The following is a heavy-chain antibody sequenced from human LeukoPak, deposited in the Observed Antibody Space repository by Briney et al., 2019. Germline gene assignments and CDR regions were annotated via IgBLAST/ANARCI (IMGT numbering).Heavy chain of an antibody. J-gene: IGHJ1*01. CDR1: GFSFNTYG. CDR2: ISYDGSNK. Sequence: GGFLRLSCAASGFSFNTYGMHWVRQGPGKGLEWVAVISYDGSNKWYADSVKGRFTISRDNSKNTLYLQMNSLRPEDTAVYFCAKDLNTYRYDSRDLQHWGQGILVTVSS. D-gene: IGHD3-22*01. CDR3: AKDLNTYRYDSRDLQH. V-gene: IGHV3-30*18.